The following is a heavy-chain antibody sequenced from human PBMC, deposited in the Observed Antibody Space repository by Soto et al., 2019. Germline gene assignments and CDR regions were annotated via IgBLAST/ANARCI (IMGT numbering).Heavy chain of an antibody. CDR2: IYYSGST. V-gene: IGHV4-59*01. D-gene: IGHD2-2*02. CDR3: ASFPAVPAAISRNWFDP. Sequence: SETLSLTCTVSGGSISSYYWSWIRQPPGKGLEWIGYIYYSGSTNYNPSLKSRVTISVDTSKNQFSLKLSSVTAADTAVYYCASFPAVPAAISRNWFDPWGQGTLVTVSS. J-gene: IGHJ5*02. CDR1: GGSISSYY.